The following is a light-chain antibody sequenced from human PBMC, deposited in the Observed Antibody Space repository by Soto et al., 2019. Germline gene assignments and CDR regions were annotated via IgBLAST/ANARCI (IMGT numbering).Light chain of an antibody. CDR1: SSDVGSYNR. V-gene: IGLV2-18*02. CDR2: EVS. Sequence: QSALTQPPSVSGSPGQSVTISCTGTSSDVGSYNRVSWYQQPPGTAPKLMIYEVSNRPSGVPDRFSGSKSGNTASLTISGLQAEDEADYYCSSYTSSSTFVVFGGGTMVTVL. CDR3: SSYTSSSTFVV. J-gene: IGLJ2*01.